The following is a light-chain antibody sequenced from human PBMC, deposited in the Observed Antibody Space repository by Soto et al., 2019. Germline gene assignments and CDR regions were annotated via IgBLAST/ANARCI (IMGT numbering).Light chain of an antibody. V-gene: IGLV1-44*01. CDR1: SSNIGGNT. CDR3: AAWDDSLNGPV. Sequence: QSVLTQPPSASGTPGQRVTISCSGSSSNIGGNTVNWYQQLPGTAPKLLIRANDQRPSGVPDRFSGSKSGTSASLAISGLQSEDEADYYCAAWDDSLNGPVFGGGTKVTVL. CDR2: AND. J-gene: IGLJ3*02.